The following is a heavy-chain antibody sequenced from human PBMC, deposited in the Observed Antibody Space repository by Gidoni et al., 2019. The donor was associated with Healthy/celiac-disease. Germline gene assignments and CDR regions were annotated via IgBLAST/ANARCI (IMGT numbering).Heavy chain of an antibody. J-gene: IGHJ5*02. CDR1: GGSISSGSYY. D-gene: IGHD2-15*01. CDR2: IYTSGST. V-gene: IGHV4-61*02. CDR3: ARERVDWFDP. Sequence: QVQLQESGPGLVKPSQTLSLTCTVSGGSISSGSYYWSWIRQPAGKGLEWIGRIYTSGSTNYNPSLKSRVTISVDTSKNQFSLKLSSVTAADTAVYYCARERVDWFDPWGQGTLVTVSS.